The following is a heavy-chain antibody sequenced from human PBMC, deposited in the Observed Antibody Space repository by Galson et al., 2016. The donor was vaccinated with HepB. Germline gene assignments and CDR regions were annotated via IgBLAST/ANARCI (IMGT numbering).Heavy chain of an antibody. CDR1: GFSFSYSG. J-gene: IGHJ4*02. CDR2: LRSKANNYET. V-gene: IGHV3-73*01. CDR3: TRHGPGGNFGDFDY. D-gene: IGHD4-23*01. Sequence: SLRLSCAASGFSFSYSGIHWVRQASGKGLEWVARLRSKANNYETQYAASVEGRFAISRDDSKSTAYLQMNNLRADETAVYYCTRHGPGGNFGDFDYWGQGTLVTVSS.